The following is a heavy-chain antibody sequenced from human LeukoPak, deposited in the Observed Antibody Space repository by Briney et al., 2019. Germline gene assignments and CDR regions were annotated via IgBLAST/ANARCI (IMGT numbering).Heavy chain of an antibody. D-gene: IGHD3-10*01. J-gene: IGHJ4*02. CDR3: ARDLGGVRGVEVDY. CDR1: GVSIINSGTYY. CDR2: IYYTGST. Sequence: PSETLSLTCTVSGVSIINSGTYYWGWVRQPPGKGLEWIGNIYYTGSTFYNSSLKSRVTISVDTSKNQFSLKLSSVTAADTAVYYCARDLGGVRGVEVDYWGQGTLVTVSS. V-gene: IGHV4-39*02.